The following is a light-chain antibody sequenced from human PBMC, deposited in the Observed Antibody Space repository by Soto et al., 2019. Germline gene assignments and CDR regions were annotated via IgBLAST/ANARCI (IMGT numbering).Light chain of an antibody. CDR1: QSVSSN. V-gene: IGKV3-15*01. CDR2: GTS. Sequence: EIVMTQSPATLSVSPGERATLSCRASQSVSSNLAWYHQKPGQAPRLLIYGTSTRATGIPVRFSGSGSGTEFTLTISSLQSEDFAVYYCQQYNNWTRTFGQGTKVEIK. CDR3: QQYNNWTRT. J-gene: IGKJ1*01.